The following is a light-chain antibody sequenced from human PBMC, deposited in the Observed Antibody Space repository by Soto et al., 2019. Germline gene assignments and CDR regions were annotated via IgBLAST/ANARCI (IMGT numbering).Light chain of an antibody. CDR3: CSYAGSSTYV. CDR1: SSXVGSYNL. V-gene: IGLV2-23*01. J-gene: IGLJ1*01. Sequence: QSVLTQPASVSGSPGQSITISCXXTSSXVGSYNLVSWYQQHPGKAPKLMIYEGSKRPSGVSNRFSGSKSGNTASLTISGLQAEDEADYYCCSYAGSSTYVFGTGTKLTVL. CDR2: EGS.